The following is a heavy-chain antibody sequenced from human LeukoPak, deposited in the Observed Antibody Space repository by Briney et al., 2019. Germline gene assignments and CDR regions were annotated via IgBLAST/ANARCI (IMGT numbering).Heavy chain of an antibody. CDR2: ISSSSSYI. V-gene: IGHV3-21*01. J-gene: IGHJ4*02. CDR1: GFTFSSYS. D-gene: IGHD4-23*01. CDR3: ARDPTVGGIYFGC. Sequence: GGSLRLSCAASGFTFSSYSMNWVRQAPGKGLKWVSSISSSSSYIYYADSVKGRFTISRDNAKNSLYLQMNSLRAEDRAVYYCARDPTVGGIYFGCWGQGALVTVA.